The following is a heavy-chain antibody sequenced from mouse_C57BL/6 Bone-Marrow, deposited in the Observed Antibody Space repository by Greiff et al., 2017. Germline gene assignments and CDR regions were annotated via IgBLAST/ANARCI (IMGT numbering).Heavy chain of an antibody. CDR3: ARGVVATDYAMDY. CDR1: GYTFTSYW. CDR2: IDPSDSYT. J-gene: IGHJ4*01. Sequence: VQLQQPGAELVMPGASVKLSCKASGYTFTSYWMHWVKQRPGQGLEWIGEIDPSDSYTNYNQQFKGKSTLTVDKSSSTAYMQLSSLTSEDSAVYYCARGVVATDYAMDYWGQGTSVTVSS. V-gene: IGHV1-69*01. D-gene: IGHD1-1*01.